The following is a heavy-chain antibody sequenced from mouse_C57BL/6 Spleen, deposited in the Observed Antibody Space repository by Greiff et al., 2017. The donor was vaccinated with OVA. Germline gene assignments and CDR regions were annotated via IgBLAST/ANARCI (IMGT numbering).Heavy chain of an antibody. Sequence: VQLQQPGAELVKPGASVKMSCKASGYTFTSYWITWVKQRPGQGLEWIGDIYPGSGSTNYNEKFKSKATLTVDTSSSTAYMQLSSLTSEDSAVYYCARPLYSNYGFCYAMDYWGQGTAVTVSS. CDR1: GYTFTSYW. J-gene: IGHJ4*01. D-gene: IGHD2-5*01. CDR2: IYPGSGST. V-gene: IGHV1-55*01. CDR3: ARPLYSNYGFCYAMDY.